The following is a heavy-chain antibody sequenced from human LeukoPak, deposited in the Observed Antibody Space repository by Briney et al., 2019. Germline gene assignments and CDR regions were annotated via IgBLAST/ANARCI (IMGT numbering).Heavy chain of an antibody. V-gene: IGHV5-10-1*01. CDR1: GYYFTSYW. CDR3: ARLSNEDTTTLNF. D-gene: IGHD5-18*01. Sequence: GESLRNSCKGSGYYFTSYWITWVRQMPGKGLEWMGNIDPSDSYTYYSPSFQGHVTISTDRSISTAYLQWSGLKASDTAIYYCARLSNEDTTTLNFWGQGTLVTVSS. J-gene: IGHJ4*02. CDR2: IDPSDSYT.